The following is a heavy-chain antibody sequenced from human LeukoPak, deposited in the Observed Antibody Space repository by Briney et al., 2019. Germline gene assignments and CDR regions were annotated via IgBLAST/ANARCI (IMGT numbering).Heavy chain of an antibody. J-gene: IGHJ4*02. D-gene: IGHD4-17*01. CDR3: ARGHYGDSLTFDY. CDR1: GFTVSTNY. CDR2: IYNGGTT. Sequence: PGGSLRLSCAASGFTVSTNYMSWVRQAPGRGLEWVSVIYNGGTTHYADSVKGRFTISRDHSQNTLYLQMNSLRVEDTAVYYCARGHYGDSLTFDYWGQGTLVTVSS. V-gene: IGHV3-53*01.